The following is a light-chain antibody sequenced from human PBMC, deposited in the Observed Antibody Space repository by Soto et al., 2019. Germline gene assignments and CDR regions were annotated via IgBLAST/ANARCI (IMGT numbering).Light chain of an antibody. V-gene: IGLV2-14*01. CDR3: VSFTSSTTYV. J-gene: IGLJ1*01. CDR2: DVT. CDR1: SSDVGGSNH. Sequence: QSVLTQHSSVYDSPGQSVTISCTGTSSDVGGSNHVSWYQQHQGKAPKLMIYDVTNRPSGVSHRFSGSKSGSTASLIISGLQAEDEADYYCVSFTSSTTYVFVTGTKVTVL.